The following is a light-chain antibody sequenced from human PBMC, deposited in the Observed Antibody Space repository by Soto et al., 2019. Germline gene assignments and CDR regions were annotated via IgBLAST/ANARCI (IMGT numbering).Light chain of an antibody. CDR2: EGN. Sequence: QSALTQPAFVSGSPGQSITISCTGASSDVDIYNLVSWYQQHPGKAPQLIIYEGNKRPSGLSDRFSGSKSANTASLTISKLQAEDEADYYCCSYASSSYVFGTGTKVTVL. V-gene: IGLV2-23*01. CDR3: CSYASSSYV. J-gene: IGLJ1*01. CDR1: SSDVDIYNL.